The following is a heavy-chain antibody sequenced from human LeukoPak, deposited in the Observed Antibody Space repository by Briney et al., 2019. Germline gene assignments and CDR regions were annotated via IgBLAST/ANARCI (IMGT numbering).Heavy chain of an antibody. Sequence: PGGSLRLSCAASGFTFSSYSMNWVRQAPGKGLEWVSYISSSSSTIYYADSVKGRFTISRDNAKNSLYLQMNSLRAEDTAVYYCARDPPYYYDSSGPANYWGQGTLVTVSS. CDR3: ARDPPYYYDSSGPANY. CDR1: GFTFSSYS. J-gene: IGHJ4*02. CDR2: ISSSSSTI. V-gene: IGHV3-48*01. D-gene: IGHD3-22*01.